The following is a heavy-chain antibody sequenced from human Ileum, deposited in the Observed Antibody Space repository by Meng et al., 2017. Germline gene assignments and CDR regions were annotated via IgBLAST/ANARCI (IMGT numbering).Heavy chain of an antibody. CDR3: ARDFMGGSDWDFDY. CDR1: GYTFTGYY. V-gene: IGHV1-2*02. D-gene: IGHD1-26*01. J-gene: IGHJ4*02. CDR2: INPNSGGT. Sequence: ASVKVSCKASGYTFTGYYMHWVRQAPGHGLEWMGWINPNSGGTNYAQKFQGRVTMTRDTYISTAYMELSRLRSDDTAVYYCARDFMGGSDWDFDYWGQGTLVTVSS.